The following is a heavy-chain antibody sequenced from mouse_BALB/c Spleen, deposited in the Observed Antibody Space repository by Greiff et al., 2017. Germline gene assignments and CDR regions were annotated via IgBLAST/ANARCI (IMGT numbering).Heavy chain of an antibody. CDR1: GFTFSSFG. CDR2: ISSGSSTI. Sequence: EVHLVESGGGLVQPGGSRKLSCAASGFTFSSFGMHWVRQAPEKGLEWVAYISSGSSTIYYADTVKGRFTISRDNPKNTLFLQMTSLRSEDTAMYYCARRILRLGAMDYWGQGTSVTVSS. V-gene: IGHV5-17*02. D-gene: IGHD1-1*01. J-gene: IGHJ4*01. CDR3: ARRILRLGAMDY.